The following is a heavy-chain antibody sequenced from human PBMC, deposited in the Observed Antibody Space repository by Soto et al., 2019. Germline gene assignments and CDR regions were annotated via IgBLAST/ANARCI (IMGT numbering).Heavy chain of an antibody. J-gene: IGHJ4*02. Sequence: GGSLRLSCAASGFTFSSYGMHWVRQAPGKGLEWVAVISYDGSNKYYADSVKGRFTISRDNSKNTLYLQMNSLRAEDTAVYYCAKSVYDSSGYYLGYFDYWGQGTLVTVSS. V-gene: IGHV3-30*18. CDR1: GFTFSSYG. CDR2: ISYDGSNK. CDR3: AKSVYDSSGYYLGYFDY. D-gene: IGHD3-22*01.